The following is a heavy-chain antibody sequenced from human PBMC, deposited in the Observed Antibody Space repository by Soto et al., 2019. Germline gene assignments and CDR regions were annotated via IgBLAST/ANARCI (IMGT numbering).Heavy chain of an antibody. Sequence: SETLSLTCAVSGDNIGSYYCMWIRQPPGKGLESIGYLYYGRSANYNPSLKSRVTLSVDTSTNQCSLTLSSMTAADTAVYYCGRHSYYYGSTYGCWLDPWGQGTLVTVSS. J-gene: IGHJ5*02. D-gene: IGHD3-10*01. CDR2: LYYGRSA. V-gene: IGHV4-59*01. CDR1: GDNIGSYY. CDR3: GRHSYYYGSTYGCWLDP.